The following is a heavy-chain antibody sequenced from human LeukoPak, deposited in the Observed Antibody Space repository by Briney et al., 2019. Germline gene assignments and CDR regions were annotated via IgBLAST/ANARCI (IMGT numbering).Heavy chain of an antibody. J-gene: IGHJ6*03. CDR2: ISWDSRRT. V-gene: IGHV3-43*01. Sequence: GGSLRLSCAASGFMFDEYAMHWVRQAPGKGLEWVSLISWDSRRTSYIDSVKGRFTISRDNSKNSLYLEMSNLRPEDSALYYCAKSGRESYNFYFYYYMDAWGKGTTVTVSS. CDR3: AKSGRESYNFYFYYYMDA. D-gene: IGHD5-18*01. CDR1: GFMFDEYA.